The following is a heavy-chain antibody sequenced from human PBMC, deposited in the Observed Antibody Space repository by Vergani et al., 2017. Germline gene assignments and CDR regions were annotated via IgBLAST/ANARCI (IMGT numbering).Heavy chain of an antibody. J-gene: IGHJ3*02. D-gene: IGHD2-15*01. CDR3: ASIGYCSGGSCYSAGQAFDI. Sequence: QVQLVQSGAEVKKPGASVKVSCKASGYTFTSYYMHWVRQAPGQGLEWMGIINPSGGSTSYAQKFQGRVTMTRDTATSTVYMELSSLRSEDTAVYYCASIGYCSGGSCYSAGQAFDIWGQGTMVTVAS. CDR1: GYTFTSYY. V-gene: IGHV1-46*01. CDR2: INPSGGST.